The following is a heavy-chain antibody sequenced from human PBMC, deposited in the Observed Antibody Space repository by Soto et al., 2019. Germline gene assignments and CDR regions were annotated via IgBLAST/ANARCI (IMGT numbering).Heavy chain of an antibody. J-gene: IGHJ4*02. D-gene: IGHD3-22*01. CDR2: IYHSGTT. CDR3: ARQRGYYVDY. CDR1: GGSIRSGNW. V-gene: IGHV4-4*02. Sequence: QVQLQESGPGLVEPSGTLSLTCAVSGGSIRSGNWWSWVRQPPGKGLEWIGEIYHSGTTNYNPSLKNRVTISVDKSKNQFSLKLTSVTAADTAVYYCARQRGYYVDYWGQGTLVTVSS.